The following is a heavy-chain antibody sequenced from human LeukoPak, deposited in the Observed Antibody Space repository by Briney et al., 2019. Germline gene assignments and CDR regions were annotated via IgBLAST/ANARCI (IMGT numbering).Heavy chain of an antibody. CDR1: GDSISSGDHY. CDR2: IHHSGNT. Sequence: SQTLSLTCAVSGDSISSGDHYWSWIRQPPGKGLEWIGYIHHSGNTHYNPSLRSRAIISVDMSKNQFSLSLNSLTAADSAVYYCARAAAATSSWYYFDYWGRGTQVTVSS. V-gene: IGHV4-30-4*01. D-gene: IGHD2-2*01. J-gene: IGHJ4*02. CDR3: ARAAAATSSWYYFDY.